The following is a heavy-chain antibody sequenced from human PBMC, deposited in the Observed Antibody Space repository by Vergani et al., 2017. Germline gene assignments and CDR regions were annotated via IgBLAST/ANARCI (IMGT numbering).Heavy chain of an antibody. CDR2: IFSNDEK. J-gene: IGHJ3*02. V-gene: IGHV2-26*01. Sequence: QVTLKESGPVLVKPTETLTLTCTVSGFSLSNARMGVSWIRQPPGKALEWLAHIFSNDEKSSSTSLKSRLTISKDTSNSQVVLTMTNMDPVDTATYYCARSSYYGSDAFDIWGQGTMVTVSS. D-gene: IGHD3-10*01. CDR3: ARSSYYGSDAFDI. CDR1: GFSLSNARMG.